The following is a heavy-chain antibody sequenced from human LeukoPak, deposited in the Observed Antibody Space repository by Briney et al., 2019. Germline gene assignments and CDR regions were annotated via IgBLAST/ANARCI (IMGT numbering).Heavy chain of an antibody. CDR1: GGSISSGGYS. J-gene: IGHJ4*02. D-gene: IGHD5-24*01. CDR2: IYHSGST. CDR3: ARETPMAYFDY. V-gene: IGHV4-30-2*01. Sequence: SETLSLTCAVSGGSISSGGYSWSWIRQPPGTGLEWIGYIYHSGSTYYNPPLKSRVTISVDRSKNQFSLKLSSVTAADTAVYYCARETPMAYFDYWGQGTLVTVSS.